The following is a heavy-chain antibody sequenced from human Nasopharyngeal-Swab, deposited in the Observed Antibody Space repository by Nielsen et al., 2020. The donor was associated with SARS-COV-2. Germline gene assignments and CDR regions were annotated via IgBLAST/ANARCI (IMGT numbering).Heavy chain of an antibody. CDR2: IYYSGST. J-gene: IGHJ4*02. D-gene: IGHD6-19*01. V-gene: IGHV4-39*07. CDR1: GGSISSSSYY. Sequence: SETLSLPCTVSGGSISSSSYYWGWIRQPPGKGLEWIGSIYYSGSTYYNPSLKSRVTISVDTSKNQFSLKLSSVTAADTAVYYCARGALYSSGWYGYWGQGTLVTVSS. CDR3: ARGALYSSGWYGY.